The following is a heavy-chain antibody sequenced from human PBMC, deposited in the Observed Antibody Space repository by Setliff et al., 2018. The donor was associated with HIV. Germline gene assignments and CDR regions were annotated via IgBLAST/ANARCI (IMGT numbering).Heavy chain of an antibody. D-gene: IGHD3-22*01. CDR1: GGSFSNYY. CDR2: IYYSGST. Sequence: SETLSLTCAVYGGSFSNYYWSWIRQSPGKGLEWIGYIYYSGSTNYNPSLKSRVTISVDTSKNQFSLKLSSVTAADTAVFYCARLTTTYYYDSSAYYHPVWGQGTLVTVSS. V-gene: IGHV4-59*12. CDR3: ARLTTTYYYDSSAYYHPV. J-gene: IGHJ4*02.